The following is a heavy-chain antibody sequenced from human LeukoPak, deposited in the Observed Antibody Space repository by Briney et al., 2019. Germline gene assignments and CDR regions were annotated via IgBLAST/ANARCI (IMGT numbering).Heavy chain of an antibody. V-gene: IGHV4-31*03. Sequence: SETLSLTCTVSGGSISSGGYYWSWIRQHPGKGLEWIGYIYYSGSTYYNPSLKSRVTISVDTSKNQFSLKLSSVTAADTAVYYCARSTTAIPGYFDYWGLGTLVTVSS. CDR1: GGSISSGGYY. CDR2: IYYSGST. J-gene: IGHJ4*02. D-gene: IGHD5-18*01. CDR3: ARSTTAIPGYFDY.